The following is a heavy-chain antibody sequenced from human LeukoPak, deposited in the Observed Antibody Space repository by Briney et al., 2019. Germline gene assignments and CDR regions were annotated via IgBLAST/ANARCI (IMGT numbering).Heavy chain of an antibody. CDR2: ISYDGSNK. CDR1: GFTFSSYG. Sequence: GGSLRLSCAASGFTFSSYGMHWVRQAPGKGLEWVAVISYDGSNKYYADSVKGRFTISRDNSKNTLYLQMNSLRAEDTAVYYCAKDRQWLVPGGAFDIWGQGTMVTVSS. D-gene: IGHD6-19*01. CDR3: AKDRQWLVPGGAFDI. V-gene: IGHV3-30*18. J-gene: IGHJ3*02.